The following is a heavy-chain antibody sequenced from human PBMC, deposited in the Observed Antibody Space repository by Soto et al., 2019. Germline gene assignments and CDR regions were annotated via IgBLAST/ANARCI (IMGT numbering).Heavy chain of an antibody. D-gene: IGHD3-3*01. V-gene: IGHV4-39*01. CDR3: ARQSGLFGVVTTRGVYFDY. CDR2: IYYSGST. Sequence: QLQLQESGPGLVKPSETLSLTCTVSGGSISSSSYYWGWIHQPPGKGLEWIGSIYYSGSTYYNPSLKSRVTISVDTSKNQFSLKLSSVTAADTAVYYCARQSGLFGVVTTRGVYFDYWGQGTLVTVSS. CDR1: GGSISSSSYY. J-gene: IGHJ4*02.